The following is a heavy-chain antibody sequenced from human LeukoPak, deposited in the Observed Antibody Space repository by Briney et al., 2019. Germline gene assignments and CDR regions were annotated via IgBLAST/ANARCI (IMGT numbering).Heavy chain of an antibody. V-gene: IGHV3-48*02. CDR2: ISTSSDTI. CDR3: ARDEAVAGTDYYYYGMDV. CDR1: GFTFSSYS. Sequence: PGGSQRLSCAASGFTFSSYSMNWVRQAPGKGLEWLSYISTSSDTIYYADSVKGRFTISRDNAKNSLYLQMNSLRDEDTAVYYCARDEAVAGTDYYYYGMDVWGQGTTVTVSS. D-gene: IGHD6-19*01. J-gene: IGHJ6*02.